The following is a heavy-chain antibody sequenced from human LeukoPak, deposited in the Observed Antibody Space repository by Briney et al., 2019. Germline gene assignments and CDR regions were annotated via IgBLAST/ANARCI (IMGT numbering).Heavy chain of an antibody. Sequence: PGGSLRLSCAASGFTFSSYGMHWVRQAPGKGLEWVAFIRYDGSNKYYADSVKGRFTISRDNSKNTLYLQMNSLRAEDTAVYYCAKDVYYDILTGYYPDYWGQGTLVTVSS. J-gene: IGHJ4*02. V-gene: IGHV3-30*02. CDR1: GFTFSSYG. CDR3: AKDVYYDILTGYYPDY. CDR2: IRYDGSNK. D-gene: IGHD3-9*01.